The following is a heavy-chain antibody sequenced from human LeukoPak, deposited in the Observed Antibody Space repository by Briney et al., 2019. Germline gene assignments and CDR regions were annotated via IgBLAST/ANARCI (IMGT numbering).Heavy chain of an antibody. CDR1: GGSISSSSYY. V-gene: IGHV4-39*02. CDR2: IYYSGGT. CDR3: ARESGSGSYYIYYYDMDV. J-gene: IGHJ6*02. Sequence: SETLSLACTVSGGSISSSSYYWGWIRQPPGKGLEWIGSIYYSGGTYYNPSLKSRVTISVDTSKNQFSLKLSSVTAADTAVYYCARESGSGSYYIYYYDMDVWGQGTTVTVSS. D-gene: IGHD3-10*01.